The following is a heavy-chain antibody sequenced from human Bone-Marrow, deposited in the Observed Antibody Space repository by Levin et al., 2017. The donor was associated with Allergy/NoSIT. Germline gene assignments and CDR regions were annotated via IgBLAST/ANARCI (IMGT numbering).Heavy chain of an antibody. CDR2: IYSGGST. CDR3: AGGPSRGH. J-gene: IGHJ4*02. Sequence: GGSLRLSCAVSGFSVRNNYMSWVRQAPGKGLEWVSLIYSGGSTSYADSVKGRFTISRDTFKNTVYLQMNSLRAEDTAVYYCAGGPSRGHWGQGTLVTVSS. V-gene: IGHV3-66*01. CDR1: GFSVRNNY. D-gene: IGHD3-16*01.